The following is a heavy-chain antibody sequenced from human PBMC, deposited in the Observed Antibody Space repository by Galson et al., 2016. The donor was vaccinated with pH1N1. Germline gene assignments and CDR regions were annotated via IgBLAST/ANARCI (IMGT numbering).Heavy chain of an antibody. CDR1: AGSISSNFYF. CDR2: VFYHGNT. D-gene: IGHD6-19*01. CDR3: ASPGLGEGIEVAGSEGLFDY. V-gene: IGHV4-39*07. J-gene: IGHJ4*02. Sequence: LSLTCTVSAGSISSNFYFWAWLRQPPGKGLEWIGSVFYHGNTYYNPALKSRVTISVDTSKNQFSLRLTSVTAADTAVYYCASPGLGEGIEVAGSEGLFDYWGQGTVVTVSS.